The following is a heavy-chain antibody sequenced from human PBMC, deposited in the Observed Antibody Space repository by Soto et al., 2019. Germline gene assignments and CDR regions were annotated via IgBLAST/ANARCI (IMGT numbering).Heavy chain of an antibody. D-gene: IGHD5-12*01. V-gene: IGHV4-59*01. CDR2: IYYSGST. Sequence: SETLSLTCTVSGGSISSYYWSWIRQPPGKGLEWIGYIYYSGSTNYNPSLKSRVTISVDTSKNQFSLKLSSVTAADTAVYYCARGGRWLQFIYWGQGTLVTVSS. J-gene: IGHJ4*02. CDR1: GGSISSYY. CDR3: ARGGRWLQFIY.